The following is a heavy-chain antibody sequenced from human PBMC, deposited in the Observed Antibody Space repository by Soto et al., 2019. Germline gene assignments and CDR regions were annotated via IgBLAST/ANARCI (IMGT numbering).Heavy chain of an antibody. V-gene: IGHV5-51*01. CDR2: IYPGDSDT. CDR1: GYSFTTYW. J-gene: IGHJ4*02. Sequence: PGESLKISCRGSGYSFTTYWIGWVRQMPGKGLEWMGIIYPGDSDTRYGPSFQGQVTISADKSISTAYLQWSSLKASDTAIYYCARSNNDFSKPFDYWGQGTLVTVSS. D-gene: IGHD3-3*01. CDR3: ARSNNDFSKPFDY.